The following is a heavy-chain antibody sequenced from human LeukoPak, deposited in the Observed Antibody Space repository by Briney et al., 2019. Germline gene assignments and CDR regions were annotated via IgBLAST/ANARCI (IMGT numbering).Heavy chain of an antibody. CDR2: IYYSGST. CDR3: ARGKTYYDISKDAFDI. D-gene: IGHD3-22*01. J-gene: IGHJ3*02. V-gene: IGHV4-61*08. CDR1: GGSISSGGYY. Sequence: SETLSLTCTVSGGSISSGGYYWSWIRQHPGKGLGWIGYIYYSGSTNYDPSLKSRVTISVDTSKNQFSLKLSSVTAADTAVYYCARGKTYYDISKDAFDIWGQGTMVTVSS.